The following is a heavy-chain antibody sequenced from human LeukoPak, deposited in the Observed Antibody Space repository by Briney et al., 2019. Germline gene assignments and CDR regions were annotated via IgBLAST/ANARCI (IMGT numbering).Heavy chain of an antibody. CDR1: GGTFSSYG. V-gene: IGHV1-69*06. J-gene: IGHJ4*02. CDR3: ARVTGYMIEDYFDY. CDR2: IIPIFGTA. Sequence: SVKVSCKASGGTFSSYGISWVRQAPGQGLEWMGGIIPIFGTAKYAQKFQDRVTITADKYTSTAYMELSSLRSEDTAVFYCARVTGYMIEDYFDYWGQGTLVTVSS. D-gene: IGHD3-9*01.